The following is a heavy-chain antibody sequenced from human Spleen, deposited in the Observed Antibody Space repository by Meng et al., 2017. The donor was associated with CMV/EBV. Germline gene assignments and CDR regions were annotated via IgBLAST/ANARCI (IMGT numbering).Heavy chain of an antibody. J-gene: IGHJ3*02. Sequence: DIVSSSSAAWNWIRQSPSRGLEWLGRTYYRSEWYNDYAPSVKSRITINPDTSKNQFSLQLNSVTPEDTAVYYCVRDDGMGLDAFDIWGQGTVVTVSS. CDR3: VRDDGMGLDAFDI. CDR1: DIVSSSSAA. CDR2: TYYRSEWYN. D-gene: IGHD3-16*01. V-gene: IGHV6-1*01.